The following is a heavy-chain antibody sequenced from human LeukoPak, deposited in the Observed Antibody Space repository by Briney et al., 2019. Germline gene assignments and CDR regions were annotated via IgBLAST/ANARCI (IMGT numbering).Heavy chain of an antibody. V-gene: IGHV4-4*08. Sequence: PSETLSLTRTVSGGSIKGYHWSWIRQPPGKGLEWIGYIYSNEATEYKPSLKSRVTISADTSKNQFSLKLISVTAADTAIYYCARRNDFHIWGHGTMVTVSS. J-gene: IGHJ3*02. CDR2: IYSNEAT. CDR1: GGSIKGYH. CDR3: ARRNDFHI.